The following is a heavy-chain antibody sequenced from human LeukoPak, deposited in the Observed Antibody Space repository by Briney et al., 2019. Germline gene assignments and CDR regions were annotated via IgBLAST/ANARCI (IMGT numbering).Heavy chain of an antibody. J-gene: IGHJ5*02. CDR3: ARVKAGLNNWFDP. V-gene: IGHV1-2*02. CDR2: INPNSGGT. D-gene: IGHD1-14*01. Sequence: ASVKVSCKASGYTFTGYYMHWVRQAPGQGLEWMGWINPNSGGTNYAQKFQGRVTMTRDTSISTAYMELSRLRSDDTAVYYCARVKAGLNNWFDPWGQGTLVTVSS. CDR1: GYTFTGYY.